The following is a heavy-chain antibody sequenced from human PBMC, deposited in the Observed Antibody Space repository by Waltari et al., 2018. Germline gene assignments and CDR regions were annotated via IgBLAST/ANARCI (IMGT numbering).Heavy chain of an antibody. CDR1: GGSISSYY. J-gene: IGHJ4*02. V-gene: IGHV4-59*08. CDR3: ASALTGGFDY. D-gene: IGHD7-27*01. Sequence: QVQLQESGPGLVKPSETLSLTCTVSGGSISSYYWSWIRQPPGKGLEWIGYIYYSGSTNYNPSLKSRVTISVDTSKNQFSLKLSSVTAADMAVYYCASALTGGFDYWGQGTLVTVSS. CDR2: IYYSGST.